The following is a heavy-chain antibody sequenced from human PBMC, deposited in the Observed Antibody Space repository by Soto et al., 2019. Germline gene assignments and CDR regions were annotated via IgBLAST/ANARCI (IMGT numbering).Heavy chain of an antibody. J-gene: IGHJ4*02. CDR1: GGSISSYY. Sequence: SETLSLTCTVSGGSISSYYWSWIRQPPGKGLEWIGNIYYSGSTNYNPSLKSRVTISVDTSKNQFSLKLSSVTAADTAVYFCARHSEKRGHYQLLEYWGQGTLVTVAS. V-gene: IGHV4-59*08. D-gene: IGHD2-2*01. CDR2: IYYSGST. CDR3: ARHSEKRGHYQLLEY.